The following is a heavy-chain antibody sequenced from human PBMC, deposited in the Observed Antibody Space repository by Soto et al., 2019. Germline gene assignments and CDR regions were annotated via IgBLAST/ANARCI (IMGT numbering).Heavy chain of an antibody. CDR1: GGSISGYY. J-gene: IGHJ4*02. V-gene: IGHV4-34*01. D-gene: IGHD3-22*01. Sequence: PSETLSLTCAVSGGSISGYYWSWIRQPPGKGLEWIGEINHSGSTNYNPSLKSRVTISVDTSKNQFSLKLSSVTAADTAVYYCARGLGYDSSGYYHAFDYWGQGTLVTVSS. CDR3: ARGLGYDSSGYYHAFDY. CDR2: INHSGST.